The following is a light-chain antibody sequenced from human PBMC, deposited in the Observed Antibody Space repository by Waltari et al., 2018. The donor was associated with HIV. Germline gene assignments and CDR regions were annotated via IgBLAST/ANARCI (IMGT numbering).Light chain of an antibody. CDR2: EVN. Sequence: QSALTQPLSASGSPGQSVTIFCTGTSSDVGGYNYVSWYQQHPDKAPKLIIFEVNKLPSGVPDRFSGSKSGNTASLTVSGLQAEDEADYYCSSYAGSDSPYVFGSGTTVTVL. CDR3: SSYAGSDSPYV. J-gene: IGLJ1*01. CDR1: SSDVGGYNY. V-gene: IGLV2-8*01.